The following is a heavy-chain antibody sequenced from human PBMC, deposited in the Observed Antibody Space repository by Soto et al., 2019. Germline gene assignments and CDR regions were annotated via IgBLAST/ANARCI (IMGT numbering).Heavy chain of an antibody. J-gene: IGHJ4*02. V-gene: IGHV3-72*01. D-gene: IGHD2-8*02. CDR1: GFTLSDHY. CDR2: SRNKDHSYST. Sequence: VGSLRLSCVASGFTLSDHYMDWVRQAPGKGLEWVARSRNKDHSYSTEYAASVKGRFTISRDDSQNSLYLLMTSLKAEDTAVYYCVRGHWSFDYWGQGTVVTVSS. CDR3: VRGHWSFDY.